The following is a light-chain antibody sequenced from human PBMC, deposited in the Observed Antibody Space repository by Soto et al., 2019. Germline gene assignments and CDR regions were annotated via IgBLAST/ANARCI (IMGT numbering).Light chain of an antibody. CDR2: YIS. CDR1: QSAGNF. Sequence: ILMTQSPATLSVSLAETASLSCRASQSAGNFLAWYQQKPGQAPRLLIYYISTRATGIPDRFSGSGSGTEFTLTINSLQSEDSAVYYCQQHNQWPITFGQGTRLDIK. CDR3: QQHNQWPIT. V-gene: IGKV3D-15*01. J-gene: IGKJ5*01.